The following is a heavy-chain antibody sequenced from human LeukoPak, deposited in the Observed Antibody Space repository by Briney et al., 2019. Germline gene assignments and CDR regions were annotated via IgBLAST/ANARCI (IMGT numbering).Heavy chain of an antibody. V-gene: IGHV4-59*11. D-gene: IGHD3-10*01. CDR3: ARLVWLGESPGSWFDS. CDR1: GGSITSHF. J-gene: IGHJ5*01. CDR2: IHYSGST. Sequence: PSETLPLTCSVSGGSITSHFWSWIRQPPGKGLEWIGYIHYSGSTDYNPSLKSRVTISPDTSKNQLFLKLNSVTAADTAVYYCARLVWLGESPGSWFDSWGQGTLVTVSS.